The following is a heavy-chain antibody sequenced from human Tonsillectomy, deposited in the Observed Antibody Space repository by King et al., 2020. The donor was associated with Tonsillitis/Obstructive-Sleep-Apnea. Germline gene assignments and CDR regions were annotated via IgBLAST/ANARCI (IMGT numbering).Heavy chain of an antibody. CDR3: AKDMTYDFGSGLKG. Sequence: VQLVESGGGLVQPGRSLRLSCAASGFTFDDYAMHWVRQAPGKGLEWVSGISWNSGSIGYADSVKGRFTISRDNAKNSLYLQMNSLRAEDTALYYCAKDMTYDFGSGLKGWGQGTLVTVSS. CDR2: ISWNSGSI. D-gene: IGHD3-3*01. J-gene: IGHJ4*02. CDR1: GFTFDDYA. V-gene: IGHV3-9*01.